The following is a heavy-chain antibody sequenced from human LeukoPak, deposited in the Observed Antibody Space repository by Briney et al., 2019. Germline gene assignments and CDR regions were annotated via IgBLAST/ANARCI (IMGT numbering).Heavy chain of an antibody. J-gene: IGHJ1*01. D-gene: IGHD1-26*01. Sequence: AESKDTSYKGSGYSFTNYWIGWVRQMPGKGLEWMGIIYPGDSDTTYSPSFQGQVTISADKSISTDYLQWSSLKASDTAMYYCARRVHRVGSYCSHADHWGQGTGDSVPS. V-gene: IGHV5-51*01. CDR3: ARRVHRVGSYCSHADH. CDR2: IYPGDSDT. CDR1: GYSFTNYW.